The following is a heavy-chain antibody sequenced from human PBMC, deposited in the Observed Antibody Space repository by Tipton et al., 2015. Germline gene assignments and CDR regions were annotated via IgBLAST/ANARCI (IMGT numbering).Heavy chain of an antibody. CDR2: IQYSGGT. CDR1: SDSINKYY. CDR3: ASGYGDYVNGMDV. D-gene: IGHD4-17*01. V-gene: IGHV4-59*01. J-gene: IGHJ6*02. Sequence: TLSLTCTVSSDSINKYYWSWIRQPPGKELQWIGYIQYSGGTNYNPSLESRVTISGDTSKSQFSLRLSSVTAADTAVYYCASGYGDYVNGMDVWGQGTTVTVSS.